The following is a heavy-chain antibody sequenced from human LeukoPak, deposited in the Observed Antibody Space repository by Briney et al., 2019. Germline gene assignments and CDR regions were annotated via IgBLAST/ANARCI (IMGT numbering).Heavy chain of an antibody. J-gene: IGHJ1*01. D-gene: IGHD2-2*02. V-gene: IGHV3-23*01. CDR1: GFTFSSYA. CDR3: AKDIVVVPAAIPGYFQH. CDR2: ISGSGGST. Sequence: GSLRLSCAASGFTFSSYAMSWVRQAPGKGLEWVSAISGSGGSTYYADSVKGRFTISRDNCKNTLYLQMNSLRAEDTAVYYCAKDIVVVPAAIPGYFQHWGQGTLVTVSS.